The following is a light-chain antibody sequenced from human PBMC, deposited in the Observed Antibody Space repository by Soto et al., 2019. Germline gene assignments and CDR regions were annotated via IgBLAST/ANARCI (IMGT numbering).Light chain of an antibody. CDR1: QSISNN. CDR2: GAS. Sequence: EIVLTQPPGTLSLSPGETATLSCRASQSISNNLAWYQHKPGQAPRVLIFGASTRARGIPARFSGGGSGTEFTLTISSLQSEDFAVYYCQQYDTWPPITFGQGTRLEIK. CDR3: QQYDTWPPIT. J-gene: IGKJ5*01. V-gene: IGKV3-15*01.